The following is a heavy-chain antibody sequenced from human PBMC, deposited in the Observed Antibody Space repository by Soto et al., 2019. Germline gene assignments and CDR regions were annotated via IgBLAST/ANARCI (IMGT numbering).Heavy chain of an antibody. D-gene: IGHD1-26*01. J-gene: IGHJ5*02. V-gene: IGHV3-74*01. CDR2: INPESTTL. CDR3: TKDTFGAWES. Sequence: LLGGSLRLSCTASEITLNIYWMHWIRQAPGKGLVWVSRINPESTTLTYADSVTGRFTISRDSAKNTLYLQMNGLSAEDTAIYYCTKDTFGAWESWGQGTLVTVSS. CDR1: EITLNIYW.